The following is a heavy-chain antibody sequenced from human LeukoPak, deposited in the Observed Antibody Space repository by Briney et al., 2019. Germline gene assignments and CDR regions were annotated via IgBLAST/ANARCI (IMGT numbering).Heavy chain of an antibody. CDR2: IYYSGST. Sequence: PSETLSLTCTVSGGSISSYYWSWIRQPPGRRLEWIGCIYYSGSTNYNPSLKSRVTMSVDTSKNQFSLKLSSVTAADTAVYYCARLYGGNGDYWGQGTLVTVSS. CDR3: ARLYGGNGDY. J-gene: IGHJ4*02. CDR1: GGSISSYY. V-gene: IGHV4-59*08. D-gene: IGHD2-15*01.